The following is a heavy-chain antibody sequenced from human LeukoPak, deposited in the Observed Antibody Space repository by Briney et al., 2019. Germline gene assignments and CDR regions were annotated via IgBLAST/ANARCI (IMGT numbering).Heavy chain of an antibody. CDR2: ISYDGSNK. J-gene: IGHJ4*02. CDR1: GFTFSSYG. V-gene: IGHV3-30*18. D-gene: IGHD2-21*01. Sequence: GGSLRLSCAASGFTFSSYGMHWVRQAPGKGLEWVAVISYDGSNKYYAGSVKGRFTISRDNSKNTLYLQMNSLRPEETAVYYCAKDRGSGFVVVIANHFDYWGQGTLVTVSS. CDR3: AKDRGSGFVVVIANHFDY.